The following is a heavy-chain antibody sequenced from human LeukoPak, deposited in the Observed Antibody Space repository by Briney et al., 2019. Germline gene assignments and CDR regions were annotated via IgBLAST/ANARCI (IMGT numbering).Heavy chain of an antibody. J-gene: IGHJ4*02. Sequence: GGSLRLSCAASGFTFSGYGMSWVRQAPGKGLEWVSAISGSGGSTYYADSVKGRFAISRDNSKNTLYLQMNSLRAEDTAVYYCARGLSPSYDFWSGYSYWGQGTLVTVSS. D-gene: IGHD3-3*01. CDR1: GFTFSGYG. CDR3: ARGLSPSYDFWSGYSY. V-gene: IGHV3-23*01. CDR2: ISGSGGST.